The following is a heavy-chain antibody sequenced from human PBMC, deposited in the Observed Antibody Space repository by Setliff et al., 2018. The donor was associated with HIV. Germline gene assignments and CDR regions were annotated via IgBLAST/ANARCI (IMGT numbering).Heavy chain of an antibody. CDR1: GFMFSTYS. D-gene: IGHD1-26*01. Sequence: GGSLRLSCAASGFMFSTYSMNWVRQAPGKGLEWVSFISSGSNYIYYADSVRGRFTISRDNAKNSLYLQMNSLRAEDTAVYFCARDFYGSLDYWGQGSLVTVSS. CDR2: ISSGSNYI. J-gene: IGHJ4*02. V-gene: IGHV3-21*01. CDR3: ARDFYGSLDY.